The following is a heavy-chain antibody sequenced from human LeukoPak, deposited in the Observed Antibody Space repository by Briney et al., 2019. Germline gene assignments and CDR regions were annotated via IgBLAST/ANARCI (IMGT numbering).Heavy chain of an antibody. CDR1: GFTFSSYG. J-gene: IGHJ4*02. D-gene: IGHD6-13*01. CDR2: ISYDGSNK. V-gene: IGHV3-30*18. Sequence: PGVSLRLSCAASGFTFSSYGMPWVRQAPGKGLEWVAVISYDGSNKYYADSVKGRFTISRDNSKNTLYLQMNSLRAEDTAVYYCAKSIAAAAGFDYWGQGTLVTVSS. CDR3: AKSIAAAAGFDY.